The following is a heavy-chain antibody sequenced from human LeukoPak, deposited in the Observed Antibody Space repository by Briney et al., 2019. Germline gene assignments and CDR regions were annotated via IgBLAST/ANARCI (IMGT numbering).Heavy chain of an antibody. D-gene: IGHD1-1*01. V-gene: IGHV4-39*07. CDR2: IYYSGTT. Sequence: SETLSLTCTVSGGSISSSTYYWAWVRQPPGKGLEWIASIYYSGTTYYNPSLKSRVTISVDTSRNQFSLNLSSVTAADTAVYYCARDRLQLQSWGQGTLVTVSS. CDR3: ARDRLQLQS. CDR1: GGSISSSTYY. J-gene: IGHJ5*02.